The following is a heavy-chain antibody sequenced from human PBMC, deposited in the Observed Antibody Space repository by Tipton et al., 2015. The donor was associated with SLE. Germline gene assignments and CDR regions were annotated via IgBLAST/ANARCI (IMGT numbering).Heavy chain of an antibody. V-gene: IGHV4-30-4*08. CDR2: IYDTGSS. Sequence: LRLSCTVSGQSINGNDYLWTWIRQLPGKGLEWIGYIYDTGSSSYNPSLKSRLTMSVDTSKNQFSLKLSSVTAADTAVYYCASQGFCGGDCYSDYWGQGTLVTVSS. CDR3: ASQGFCGGDCYSDY. CDR1: GQSINGNDYL. D-gene: IGHD2-21*01. J-gene: IGHJ4*02.